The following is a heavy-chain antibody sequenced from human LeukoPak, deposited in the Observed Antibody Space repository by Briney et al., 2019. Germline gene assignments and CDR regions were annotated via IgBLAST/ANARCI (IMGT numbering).Heavy chain of an antibody. V-gene: IGHV3-7*01. D-gene: IGHD2-15*01. CDR1: GFTFSSYW. CDR3: ARDAVVVAAFYGMDV. J-gene: IGHJ6*02. CDR2: IKQDGSEK. Sequence: GGSLRLSCAASGFTFSSYWMSWVRQAPGKGLEWVANIKQDGSEKYYVDSVKGRFTISRDNAKNSLYPQMNSLRAEDTAVYYCARDAVVVAAFYGMDVWGQGTTVTVSS.